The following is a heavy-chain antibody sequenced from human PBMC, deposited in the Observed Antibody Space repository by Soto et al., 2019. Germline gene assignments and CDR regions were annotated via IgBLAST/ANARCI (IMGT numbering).Heavy chain of an antibody. CDR2: ITPMFGTP. CDR1: GGTFSSYT. D-gene: IGHD3-22*01. Sequence: QVQLVQSGAEVKKPGSSVKVSCKASGGTFSSYTITWVRQAPGQGLEWMGGITPMFGTPNYAQKFRGRVTSTADESTSTAYMELRSLRSEDTAMYFCARDGTLYDSRAYYYLYGGQGTLVTVSS. V-gene: IGHV1-69*01. J-gene: IGHJ4*02. CDR3: ARDGTLYDSRAYYYLY.